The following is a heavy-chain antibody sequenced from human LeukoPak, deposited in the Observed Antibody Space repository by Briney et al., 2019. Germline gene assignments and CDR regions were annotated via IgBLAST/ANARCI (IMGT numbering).Heavy chain of an antibody. Sequence: ASVKVSCKASGYTFTSYGISWVRQAPGQGLEGMGWISAYNGNTNYEQKLQGRVTMTTDTSTSTAYMELRSLRSDDTAVYYCARGGSVYYYDSSGSKAKEYFQHWGQGTLVTVSS. CDR3: ARGGSVYYYDSSGSKAKEYFQH. D-gene: IGHD3-22*01. CDR1: GYTFTSYG. J-gene: IGHJ1*01. V-gene: IGHV1-18*01. CDR2: ISAYNGNT.